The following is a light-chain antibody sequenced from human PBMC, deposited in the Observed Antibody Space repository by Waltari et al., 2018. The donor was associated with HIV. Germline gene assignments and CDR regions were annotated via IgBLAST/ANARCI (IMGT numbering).Light chain of an antibody. CDR2: DDS. CDR3: QVWDSSTDLRV. Sequence: SYVLTQPPSVSVAPGQTARITCGGNNIGSKGVHWYQQKPSQAPVLGVYDDSDRPSGSPERFSGSSSWNTATLTISRVEAGDEADFYCQVWDSSTDLRVFGGGTKLTVL. V-gene: IGLV3-21*02. J-gene: IGLJ2*01. CDR1: NIGSKG.